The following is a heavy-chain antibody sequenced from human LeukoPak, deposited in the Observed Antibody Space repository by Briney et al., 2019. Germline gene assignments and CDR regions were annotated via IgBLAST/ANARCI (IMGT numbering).Heavy chain of an antibody. CDR3: AASRQWLVRELDY. D-gene: IGHD6-19*01. J-gene: IGHJ4*02. V-gene: IGHV1-69*13. CDR1: GGTFSSYV. CDR2: IIPIFGTA. Sequence: SVKVSCRASGGTFSSYVISWVRQAPGQGLEWMGGIIPIFGTANYAQKFQGRVTITADESTSTAYMELSSLRSEDTAVYYCAASRQWLVRELDYWGQGTLVTVSS.